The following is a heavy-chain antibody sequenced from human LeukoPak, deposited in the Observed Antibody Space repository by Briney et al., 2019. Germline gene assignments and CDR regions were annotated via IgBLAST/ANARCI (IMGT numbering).Heavy chain of an antibody. D-gene: IGHD6-19*01. CDR3: ARDVNRYRSGRFDY. J-gene: IGHJ4*02. CDR2: FDPEDGET. CDR1: GYTLTELS. V-gene: IGHV1-24*01. Sequence: ASVKVSCKVSGYTLTELSMHWVRQAPGKGLEWMGGFDPEDGETIYAQKFQGRVTMTEDTSTDTAYMELSSLRSEDTAVYYRARDVNRYRSGRFDYWGQGTLVTVSS.